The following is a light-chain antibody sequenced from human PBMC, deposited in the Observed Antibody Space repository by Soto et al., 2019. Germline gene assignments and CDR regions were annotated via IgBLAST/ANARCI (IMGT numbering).Light chain of an antibody. J-gene: IGLJ2*01. Sequence: QSVLTQPPSASGTPGQRVTFSCSVSTSNIGSNTVNWYQQLPGTAPKLLIYSNNQQPSGVPDRFSGSKSGTSASLAISGLQSEDETDYYCAAWDDSLNGVIFGGGTKLTVL. V-gene: IGLV1-44*01. CDR3: AAWDDSLNGVI. CDR2: SNN. CDR1: TSNIGSNT.